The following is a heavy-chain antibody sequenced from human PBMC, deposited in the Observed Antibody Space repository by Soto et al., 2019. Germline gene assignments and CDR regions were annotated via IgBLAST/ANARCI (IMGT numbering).Heavy chain of an antibody. CDR2: ISGSGGST. V-gene: IGHV3-23*01. CDR1: GFTFSSYA. Sequence: HPGGSLRLSCAASGFTFSSYAMSWVRQAPGKGLEWVSAISGSGGSTYYADSVKGRFTISRDNSKNTLYLQMNSLRAEDTAVYYWSSDTVGAGTPPTPYYFDYWGQGTLVTVSS. D-gene: IGHD3-10*01. CDR3: SSDTVGAGTPPTPYYFDY. J-gene: IGHJ4*02.